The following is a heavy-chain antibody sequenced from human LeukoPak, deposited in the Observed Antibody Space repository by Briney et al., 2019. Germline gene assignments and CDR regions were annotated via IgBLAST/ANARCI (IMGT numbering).Heavy chain of an antibody. CDR3: AKPSSMIVVADAFDI. J-gene: IGHJ3*02. V-gene: IGHV3-48*03. CDR1: GFTFSSYE. CDR2: ISSSGSTK. D-gene: IGHD3-22*01. Sequence: GGSLRLSCAASGFTFSSYEMNWVRQAPGKGLEWFSYISSSGSTKYYAASVKGRFTLSRDNAKNSLYLQMNSLRAEDTAVYYCAKPSSMIVVADAFDIWGQGTMVTVSS.